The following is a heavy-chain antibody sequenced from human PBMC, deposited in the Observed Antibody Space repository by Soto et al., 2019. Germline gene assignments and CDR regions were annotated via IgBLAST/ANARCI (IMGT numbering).Heavy chain of an antibody. CDR1: GFTFTNYA. CDR2: VSYDGAHK. V-gene: IGHV3-30-3*01. D-gene: IGHD2-15*01. Sequence: QVQLVESGGGVVQPGGSLRLSCAASGFTFTNYAMYWVRQAPGKGLVWMGYVSYDGAHKFYADSVKGRFTISRDNSKNTLFLQMNSLRAEDTAVYYCAREGEYCSGGSCTYFAYWGQGTLVTVSS. J-gene: IGHJ4*02. CDR3: AREGEYCSGGSCTYFAY.